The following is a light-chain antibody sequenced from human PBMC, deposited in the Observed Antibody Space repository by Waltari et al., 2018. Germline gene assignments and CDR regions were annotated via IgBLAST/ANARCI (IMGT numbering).Light chain of an antibody. CDR1: SSDFAVFNY. Sequence: QSALTQSASVSGSPGQSITIPCTGTSSDFAVFNYVSWYQQHPGKAPQLMLYDVSKRPSGVSNRFSGSRSGNAASLTISVLQAEDEADYYCSSYTSTWVFGGGTKLTVL. J-gene: IGLJ3*02. CDR3: SSYTSTWV. V-gene: IGLV2-14*01. CDR2: DVS.